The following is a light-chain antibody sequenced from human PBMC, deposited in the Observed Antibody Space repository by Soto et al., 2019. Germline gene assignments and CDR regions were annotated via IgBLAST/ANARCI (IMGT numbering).Light chain of an antibody. J-gene: IGKJ1*01. CDR1: QSISSY. V-gene: IGKV1-39*01. CDR3: HQSYSTPCT. CDR2: AAS. Sequence: DIQMTQSPSSLSASVGDRVTITCRASQSISSYLNWYQQKPGKAPKLLIYAASSLQSGVPSRFSGSGSVTDFTLTISSLQHEDFATYYSHQSYSTPCTFGQGTKLQI.